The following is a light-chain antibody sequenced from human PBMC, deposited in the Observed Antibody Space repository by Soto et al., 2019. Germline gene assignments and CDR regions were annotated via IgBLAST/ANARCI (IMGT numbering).Light chain of an antibody. CDR3: QQRSNWPPAWT. V-gene: IGKV3-11*01. CDR2: DAS. Sequence: EIVLTQSPATLSLSPGERTTLSCRASQSVSTYLAWYQQKPGQAPRLLIYDASTRSTGIPARFSGSGSGTDFTLTISSLAAEDFAVYYCQQRSNWPPAWTFGQGTKVEIK. CDR1: QSVSTY. J-gene: IGKJ1*01.